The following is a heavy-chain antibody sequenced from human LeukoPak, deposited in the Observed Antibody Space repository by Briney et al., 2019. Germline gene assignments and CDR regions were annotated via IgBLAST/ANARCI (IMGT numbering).Heavy chain of an antibody. Sequence: SQTLSLTCSISGDSVSSNSVTWNWIRQSPSRGLEWLGRTYYRSTWYNDYAVSVRGRITVNPDTSKNQFSLHLNSVTPEDTAVYYCARRLTQYDCFDPWGQGILVTVSS. J-gene: IGHJ5*02. D-gene: IGHD2-2*01. CDR2: TYYRSTWYN. V-gene: IGHV6-1*01. CDR3: ARRLTQYDCFDP. CDR1: GDSVSSNSVT.